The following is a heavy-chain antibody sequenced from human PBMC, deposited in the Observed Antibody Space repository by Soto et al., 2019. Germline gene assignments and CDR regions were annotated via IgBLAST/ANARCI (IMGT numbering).Heavy chain of an antibody. CDR2: ISWNSGSI. CDR1: GFTFDDYA. J-gene: IGHJ4*02. V-gene: IGHV3-9*01. Sequence: GGSLRLSCAASGFTFDDYAMHWVRQAPGKGLEWVSGISWNSGSIGYADSVKGRFTISRDNAKNSLYLQMNSLRAEDTALYYCEKAGITLGGFIAANFDYWGQEPLVTVPS. D-gene: IGHD3-16*02. CDR3: EKAGITLGGFIAANFDY.